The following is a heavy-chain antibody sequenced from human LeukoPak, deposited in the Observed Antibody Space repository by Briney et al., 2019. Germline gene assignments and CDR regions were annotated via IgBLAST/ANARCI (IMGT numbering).Heavy chain of an antibody. V-gene: IGHV4-61*02. J-gene: IGHJ5*02. CDR2: IYTSGST. CDR1: GGSISSGSYY. CDR3: ARDDGWFDP. Sequence: SETLSLTCTVSGGSISSGSYYWSWIRQPAGKGLEWIGRIYTSGSTNYNPSLKSRVTMSVDTSKNQFSLKLSSVTAADTAVYYCARDDGWFDPWGQGTLVTVSS. D-gene: IGHD5-24*01.